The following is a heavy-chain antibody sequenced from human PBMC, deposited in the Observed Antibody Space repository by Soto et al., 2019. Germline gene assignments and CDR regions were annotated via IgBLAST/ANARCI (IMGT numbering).Heavy chain of an antibody. Sequence: GGSLRLSCAASGFTFSSYSMNWVRQAPGKGLEWVSSISSSSSYIYYADSVKGRFTISRDNAKNSLYLQMNSLRAEDTAVYYCARDPTLSSSSAGYYFDYWGQGTLVTVSS. CDR1: GFTFSSYS. D-gene: IGHD6-6*01. CDR2: ISSSSSYI. V-gene: IGHV3-21*01. CDR3: ARDPTLSSSSAGYYFDY. J-gene: IGHJ4*02.